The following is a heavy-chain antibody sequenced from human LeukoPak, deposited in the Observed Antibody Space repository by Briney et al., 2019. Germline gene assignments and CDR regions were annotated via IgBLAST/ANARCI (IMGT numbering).Heavy chain of an antibody. V-gene: IGHV4-31*03. CDR3: ARGVAAAGTADY. Sequence: SETLSLTCTVSGGSISSGGYYWSWLRQRPGTGLEWIGYIYYSGSTYYNPSLKSRVTISVDTSKNQFSLKLSSVTAADTAVYYCARGVAAAGTADYWGQGTLVTVSS. D-gene: IGHD6-13*01. J-gene: IGHJ4*02. CDR1: GGSISSGGYY. CDR2: IYYSGST.